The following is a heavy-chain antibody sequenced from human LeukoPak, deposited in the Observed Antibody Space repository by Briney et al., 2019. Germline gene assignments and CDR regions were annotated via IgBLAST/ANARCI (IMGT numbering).Heavy chain of an antibody. Sequence: GGSLRLSCAASGFTFSSYAMSWVRQAPGKGLEWVSAISGSGGSTYYADSVKGRFTISRDNSKNTLYLQMNSLRAEDTAVYYCAKVGGYSGYDYNYYFDYWGQGTLVTASS. CDR2: ISGSGGST. J-gene: IGHJ4*02. V-gene: IGHV3-23*01. D-gene: IGHD5-12*01. CDR3: AKVGGYSGYDYNYYFDY. CDR1: GFTFSSYA.